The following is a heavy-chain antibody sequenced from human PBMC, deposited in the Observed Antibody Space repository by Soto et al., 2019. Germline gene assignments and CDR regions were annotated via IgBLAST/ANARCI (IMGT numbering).Heavy chain of an antibody. J-gene: IGHJ5*02. CDR1: GFIVSSNY. V-gene: IGHV3-53*01. CDR2: IYSGVNS. Sequence: GGSLRLSCAASGFIVSSNYMSWVRQAPGKGLEWVSTIYSGVNSYYGDSVKGRFTISRDISKNTLYLQMNSLRAEDTAVYYCTRGDLWGQGTLVTVSS. CDR3: TRGDL.